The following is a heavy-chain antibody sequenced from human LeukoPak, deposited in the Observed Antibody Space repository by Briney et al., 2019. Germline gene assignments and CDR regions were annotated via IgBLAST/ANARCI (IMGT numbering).Heavy chain of an antibody. V-gene: IGHV3-21*01. D-gene: IGHD3/OR15-3a*01. CDR1: GFTFSNYG. CDR3: VRGDFQSGN. J-gene: IGHJ4*02. Sequence: PGGSLRVSCAASGFTFSNYGMSWVRQAPGKGLEWVSYISTAGSYIQYADVVKGRFTVSRDNAKNTLYLQMTRLRVDDTAVYYCVRGDFQSGNWGQGTLVTVSS. CDR2: ISTAGSYI.